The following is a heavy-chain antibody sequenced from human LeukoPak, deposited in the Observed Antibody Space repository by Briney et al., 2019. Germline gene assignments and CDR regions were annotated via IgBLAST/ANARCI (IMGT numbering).Heavy chain of an antibody. Sequence: PGGSLRLSCAASGFTFSSYWMSWVCQAPGRGLEWVANIKQDGSEKYYVGSVKGRFTISRDNAKNSLDLQMNSLRAEDTAVYYCARRLKQDATKTFGYWGQGTLVTVSS. CDR1: GFTFSSYW. D-gene: IGHD5-12*01. V-gene: IGHV3-7*01. CDR2: IKQDGSEK. J-gene: IGHJ4*02. CDR3: ARRLKQDATKTFGY.